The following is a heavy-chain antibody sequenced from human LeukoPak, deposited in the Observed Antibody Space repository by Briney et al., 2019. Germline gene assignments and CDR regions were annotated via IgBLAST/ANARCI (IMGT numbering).Heavy chain of an antibody. V-gene: IGHV3-53*01. D-gene: IGHD1-26*01. CDR3: ATVAGGTYHFDL. CDR2: IYDGETT. CDR1: AFTANSHY. Sequence: GGSLRLACAAAAFTANSHYMSWVRQAPGKGLGWVSIIYDGETTSYEGSVKGRFTISRDNSNNILYLQMSSLRAEDTAVYYCATVAGGTYHFDLWGQGALVTVSS. J-gene: IGHJ4*02.